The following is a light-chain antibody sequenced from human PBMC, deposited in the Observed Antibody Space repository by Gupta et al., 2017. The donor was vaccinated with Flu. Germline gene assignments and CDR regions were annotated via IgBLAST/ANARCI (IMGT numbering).Light chain of an antibody. CDR1: QSISSY. Sequence: EIVLTQSPATLSLSPGERATLSCRASQSISSYLAWYQQKPGQAPRLLIYDASNRATGIPARFSGSGSGTDFTLTISSLEAEDFAVYYCQRGGNWPPWPLGQGTKVEI. V-gene: IGKV3-11*01. J-gene: IGKJ1*01. CDR2: DAS. CDR3: QRGGNWPPWP.